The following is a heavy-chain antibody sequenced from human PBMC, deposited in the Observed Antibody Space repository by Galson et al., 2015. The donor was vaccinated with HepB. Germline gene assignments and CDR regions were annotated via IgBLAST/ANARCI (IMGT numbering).Heavy chain of an antibody. V-gene: IGHV3-30*04. CDR1: GFTFSSYA. J-gene: IGHJ4*02. CDR2: ISYDGSNK. CDR3: ARDSGGYYDSSGYSFDY. Sequence: SLRLSCAASGFTFSSYAMHWVRQAPGKGLEWVAVISYDGSNKYYADSVKGRFIISRDNSKNTLYLQMNSLRAEDTAVYYCARDSGGYYDSSGYSFDYWGQGTLVTVSS. D-gene: IGHD3-22*01.